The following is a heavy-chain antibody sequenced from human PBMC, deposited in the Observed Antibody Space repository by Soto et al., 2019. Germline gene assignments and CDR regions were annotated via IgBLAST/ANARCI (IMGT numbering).Heavy chain of an antibody. CDR3: VRDSLRYSYGQYDY. D-gene: IGHD5-18*01. Sequence: GGSLRLSCAASGFTVSNNYMSWVRQAPGKGLEWVSIIYSSGSTYYADSVKGRFTISRDNSKNTLYLQMNSLRAEDTAVYYCVRDSLRYSYGQYDYWGQGTLVTVSS. CDR2: IYSSGST. CDR1: GFTVSNNY. J-gene: IGHJ4*02. V-gene: IGHV3-53*01.